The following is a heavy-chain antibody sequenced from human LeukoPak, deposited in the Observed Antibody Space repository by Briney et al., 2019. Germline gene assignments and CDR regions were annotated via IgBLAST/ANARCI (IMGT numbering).Heavy chain of an antibody. J-gene: IGHJ4*02. CDR2: INPDGGHT. D-gene: IGHD3-16*01. CDR3: ARSYSYAFDF. Sequence: GGSLRLSCAASGFFFRSDWMTWVRHAPGMVLEWLANINPDGGHTQYVDSVKGRFTVSRDDAKNSLDLQMNSLRVEDTAVYFCARSYSYAFDFRGQGTLVTVSS. CDR1: GFFFRSDW. V-gene: IGHV3-7*01.